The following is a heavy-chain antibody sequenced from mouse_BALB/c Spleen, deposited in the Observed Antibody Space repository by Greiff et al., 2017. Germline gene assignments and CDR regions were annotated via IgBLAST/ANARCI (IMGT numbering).Heavy chain of an antibody. CDR3: ARSHYGNSWFAY. CDR2: IDPANGNT. J-gene: IGHJ3*01. Sequence: EVQLQQSGAELVKPGASVKLSCTASGFTIKDTYMHWVKQRPEQGLEWIGRIDPANGNTKYDPKFQGKATITADTSSNTAYLQLSSLTSEDTAVYYCARSHYGNSWFAYWGQGTLVTVSA. CDR1: GFTIKDTY. D-gene: IGHD2-1*01. V-gene: IGHV14-3*02.